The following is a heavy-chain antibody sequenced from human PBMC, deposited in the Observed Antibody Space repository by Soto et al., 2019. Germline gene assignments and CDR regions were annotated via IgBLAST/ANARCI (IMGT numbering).Heavy chain of an antibody. CDR1: GFTFANAW. D-gene: IGHD6-25*01. V-gene: IGHV3-15*07. J-gene: IGHJ5*02. CDR3: TTSLPAAPRRFDP. Sequence: PGGSLRLSCAGSGFTFANAWLIWVRQAPGRGLEWVGRIKSKADGGTTEYAAPVKGRFFISREDSENTAFLQMNSLKPDDTAVYYCTTSLPAAPRRFDPSGQAPLVTVSS. CDR2: IKSKADGGTT.